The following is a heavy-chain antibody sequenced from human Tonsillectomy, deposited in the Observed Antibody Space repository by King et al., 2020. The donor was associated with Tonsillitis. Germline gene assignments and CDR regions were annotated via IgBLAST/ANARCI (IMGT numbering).Heavy chain of an antibody. J-gene: IGHJ4*02. CDR1: GGSISSGGYY. Sequence: VQLQESGPGLVKPSQNLSLTCTFSGGSISSGGYYWSWILQHPGKGLEWIGYIYYSGSTYYNPSLKSRVTISVDTSKNQFSLKLSSVTAADTAVYYCAVWGSYRYVFDYWGQGTLVTVSS. D-gene: IGHD3-16*02. CDR2: IYYSGST. V-gene: IGHV4-31*03. CDR3: AVWGSYRYVFDY.